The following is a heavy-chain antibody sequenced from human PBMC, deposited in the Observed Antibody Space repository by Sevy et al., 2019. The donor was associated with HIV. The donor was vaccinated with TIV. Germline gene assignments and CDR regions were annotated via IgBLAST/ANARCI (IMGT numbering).Heavy chain of an antibody. D-gene: IGHD2-2*01. CDR1: GFTFSNYA. CDR2: FSFGCGKI. Sequence: GGSLRLSCAASGFTFSNYAMSWVRQAPGKGLEWVSTFSFGCGKINYADSVKGRFTISRDNSKNTLYLQMNNLRAEDTALYYCAREGCSKPHDYWGQGTLVYVSS. V-gene: IGHV3-23*01. CDR3: AREGCSKPHDY. J-gene: IGHJ4*02.